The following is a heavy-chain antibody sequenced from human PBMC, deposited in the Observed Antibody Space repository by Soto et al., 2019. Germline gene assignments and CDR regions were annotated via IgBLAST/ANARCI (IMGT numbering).Heavy chain of an antibody. CDR3: AKDVHYDIVTGIEYFHH. CDR1: GFTFSSYA. V-gene: IGHV3-23*01. J-gene: IGHJ1*01. D-gene: IGHD3-9*01. CDR2: ISGSGRIT. Sequence: EVELLESGGGLVQPGGSLRLSCAASGFTFSSYAMSWARRAPGKGLEWVSGISGSGRITKYADSVKGRFIISRDNFKNTLFLQMNSLRAEDTAVYYCAKDVHYDIVTGIEYFHHWAQGTLVTVSS.